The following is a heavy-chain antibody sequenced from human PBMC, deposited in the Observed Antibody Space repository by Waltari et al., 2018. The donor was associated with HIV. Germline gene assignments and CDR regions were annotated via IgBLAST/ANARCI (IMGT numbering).Heavy chain of an antibody. D-gene: IGHD3-22*01. V-gene: IGHV4-34*01. CDR2: INHSGST. J-gene: IGHJ3*02. CDR1: GGAFSGYY. CDR3: ASDLTYYYDTSGYRDAFDI. Sequence: QVQLQQWGAGLLKPSETLSLTCAVYGGAFSGYYWSWIRPSPGKGLEWIGEINHSGSTSYNPSLKSRVTISVDTSKNQFSLKLYSVTAADTAVYYCASDLTYYYDTSGYRDAFDIWGQGTMVTVSS.